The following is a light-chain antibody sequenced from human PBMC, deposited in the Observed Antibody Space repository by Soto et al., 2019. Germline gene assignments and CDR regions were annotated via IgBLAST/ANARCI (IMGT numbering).Light chain of an antibody. CDR3: QQYNSYWT. V-gene: IGKV1-5*01. Sequence: DIQMTQSPSTLSASVGDRVTITYRASQSISSWLAWYQQKPGKAPKLLIYDASSLESGVPSRFSGSGSGTEFTLTISSLQPDDFATYYCQQYNSYWTFGQGTKVVIK. CDR2: DAS. CDR1: QSISSW. J-gene: IGKJ1*01.